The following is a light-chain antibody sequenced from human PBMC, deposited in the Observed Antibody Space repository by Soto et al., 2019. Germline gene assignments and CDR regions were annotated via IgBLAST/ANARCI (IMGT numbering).Light chain of an antibody. CDR3: CSYAGSSTFGV. V-gene: IGLV2-23*02. J-gene: IGLJ2*01. CDR1: SSDVGSYNL. Sequence: QSALTQPASVSWSPGQSITISCTGTSSDVGSYNLVSWYQQHPGKAPKLMIYEVSKRPSGVSNRFSGSKSGNTASLTISGLQAEDEADYYCCSYAGSSTFGVFGGGTKLPVL. CDR2: EVS.